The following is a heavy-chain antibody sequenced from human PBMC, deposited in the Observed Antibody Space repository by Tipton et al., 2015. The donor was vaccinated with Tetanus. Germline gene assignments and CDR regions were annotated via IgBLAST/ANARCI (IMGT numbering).Heavy chain of an antibody. CDR3: ARAHCTDGVCNFDF. V-gene: IGHV5-51*01. CDR1: GYIFNNYW. Sequence: QLVQSGGEVKKPGESLQISCKGSGYIFNNYWIGWVSQRPGKGLEWMGIIYPGDSDTRYSPSFQVQVTISVDKSINTAYLQWSSLKASDTSMFYCARAHCTDGVCNFDFWIQVALVTVAS. J-gene: IGHJ4*02. D-gene: IGHD2-8*01. CDR2: IYPGDSDT.